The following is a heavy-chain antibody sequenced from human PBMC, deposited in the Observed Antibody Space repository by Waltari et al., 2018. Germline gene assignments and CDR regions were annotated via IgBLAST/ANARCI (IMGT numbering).Heavy chain of an antibody. CDR1: GFTFSSYE. V-gene: IGHV3-48*03. CDR2: ISSRGSTI. Sequence: EVQLVESGGGLVQPGGSLRLSCAASGFTFSSYEMNWVRQAPGKGLEWVSYISSRGSTIYYADSVKGRFTISRDNAKNSLYLQMNSLRAEDTAVYYCARGGGTSYPVDWYFDLWGRGTLVTVSS. D-gene: IGHD2-2*01. CDR3: ARGGGTSYPVDWYFDL. J-gene: IGHJ2*01.